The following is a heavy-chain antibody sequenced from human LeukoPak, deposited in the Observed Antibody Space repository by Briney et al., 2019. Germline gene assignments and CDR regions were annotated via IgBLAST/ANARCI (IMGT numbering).Heavy chain of an antibody. CDR2: ISGSGGST. CDR1: GFTFSSYA. D-gene: IGHD6-13*01. Sequence: GGSLRLSCAASGFTFSSYAMSWVRQAQGKGLEWVSAISGSGGSTYYADSVKGRFTISRDNSKNTLYLQMNSLRAEDTAVYYCAKDGPRQQLVRGRGFGFDYWGQGTLVTVSS. J-gene: IGHJ4*02. V-gene: IGHV3-23*01. CDR3: AKDGPRQQLVRGRGFGFDY.